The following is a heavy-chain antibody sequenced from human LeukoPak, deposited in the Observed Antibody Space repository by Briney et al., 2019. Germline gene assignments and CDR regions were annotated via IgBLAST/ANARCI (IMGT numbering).Heavy chain of an antibody. D-gene: IGHD3/OR15-3a*01. CDR3: AKRSNFWTRYLDY. V-gene: IGHV3-23*01. J-gene: IGHJ4*02. CDR2: ISGSGGST. CDR1: KFTFSNYA. Sequence: PGGSLRLSCTASKFTFSNYAMSWVRQAPGKGLEWVSVISGSGGSTYYADSVKGRFTISRDNSKDTLFLQMNSLRTEDTAVYYCAKRSNFWTRYLDYWGQGTLVTVS.